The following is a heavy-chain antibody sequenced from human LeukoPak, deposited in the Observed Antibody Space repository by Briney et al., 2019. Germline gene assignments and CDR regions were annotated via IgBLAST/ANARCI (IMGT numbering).Heavy chain of an antibody. CDR1: GGTFSSYA. CDR3: ARDLVPAATLGDDDY. V-gene: IGHV1-69*01. Sequence: SVKVSCKASGGTFSSYAISWVRQAPGQGLEWMGGIIPIFGTANYAQKFQGRVTITADESTSTAYMELSSLRSEDTAVYYCARDLVPAATLGDDDYWGQGTLVTVSS. D-gene: IGHD2-2*01. CDR2: IIPIFGTA. J-gene: IGHJ4*02.